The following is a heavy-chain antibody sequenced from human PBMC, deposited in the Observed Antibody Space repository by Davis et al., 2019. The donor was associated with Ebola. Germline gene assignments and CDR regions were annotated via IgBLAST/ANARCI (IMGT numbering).Heavy chain of an antibody. CDR1: GLTVSSYW. CDR2: ISSDGSST. D-gene: IGHD6-19*01. Sequence: HTGGSLRLSCAASGLTVSSYWMHWVRQAPGKGLVWVSRISSDGSSTSYADSVKGRFTISRDNAKNTLYLQMNSLRGEDTAVYYCAKDTSNVWFDVWGQGTMVTVAS. J-gene: IGHJ3*01. V-gene: IGHV3-74*01. CDR3: AKDTSNVWFDV.